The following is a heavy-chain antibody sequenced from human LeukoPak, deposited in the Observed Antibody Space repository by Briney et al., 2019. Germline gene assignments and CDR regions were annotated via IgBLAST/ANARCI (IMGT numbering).Heavy chain of an antibody. J-gene: IGHJ4*02. Sequence: GGSLRLSCSASGFTFTTYGMNWVRQAPGKGLEWVSGIGGSGTRTYYADSVKGRFTISRDNSKNTLYLQMNSLRDEDTAVYYCAKDSHWVLFDDWGQGTLVTVSS. D-gene: IGHD2-2*03. V-gene: IGHV3-23*01. CDR3: AKDSHWVLFDD. CDR2: IGGSGTRT. CDR1: GFTFTTYG.